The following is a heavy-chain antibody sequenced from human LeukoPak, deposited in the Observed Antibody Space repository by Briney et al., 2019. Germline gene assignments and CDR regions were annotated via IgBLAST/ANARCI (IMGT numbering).Heavy chain of an antibody. D-gene: IGHD4-17*01. V-gene: IGHV4-34*01. Sequence: PSETLSLTCAVYGGSFSGYYWSWIRQPPGKGLEWIGEINHSGSTYYNPSLKSRVTISVDTSKNQFSLKLSSVTAADTAVYYCARDDGDIFDYWGQGTLVTASS. CDR2: INHSGST. CDR1: GGSFSGYY. CDR3: ARDDGDIFDY. J-gene: IGHJ4*02.